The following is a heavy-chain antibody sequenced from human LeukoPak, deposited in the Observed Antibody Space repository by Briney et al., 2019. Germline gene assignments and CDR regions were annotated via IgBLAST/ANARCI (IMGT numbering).Heavy chain of an antibody. J-gene: IGHJ4*02. D-gene: IGHD1-14*01. CDR3: ARDQPQPGAFGY. Sequence: GGSLRLSCAASGFIFSNCWMSWVRQAPGKGLEWVANIKQDGSEKYYVDSVKGRFTISRGNAKNSLYLQMNSLRAEDTAVYYCARDQPQPGAFGYWGQGTLVTVSS. CDR1: GFIFSNCW. CDR2: IKQDGSEK. V-gene: IGHV3-7*01.